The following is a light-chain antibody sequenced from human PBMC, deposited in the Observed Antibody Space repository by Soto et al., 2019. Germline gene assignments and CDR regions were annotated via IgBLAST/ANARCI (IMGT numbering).Light chain of an antibody. Sequence: EIGMKQSPDTLSVAPGEGVTLSCRASHCVDTKLAWYQQKPGQAPSLLIYGASSRATGIPPRFSASGSGTQFTLTITSLQYEDFAVYYCHQYSNWPFTFGQGTKVDIK. CDR2: GAS. CDR1: HCVDTK. V-gene: IGKV3-15*01. CDR3: HQYSNWPFT. J-gene: IGKJ2*01.